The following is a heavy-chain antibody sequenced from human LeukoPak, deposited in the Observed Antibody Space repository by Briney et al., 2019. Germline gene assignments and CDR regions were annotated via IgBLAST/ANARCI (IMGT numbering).Heavy chain of an antibody. CDR3: ARLVCTTIPCYGKFYFDY. J-gene: IGHJ4*02. D-gene: IGHD1-1*01. CDR2: IDGPSDSI. CDR1: GFIFSKYA. V-gene: IGHV3-21*06. Sequence: GGSLRLSCAASGFIFSKYAMEWVRQAPGKGLEWVSSIDGPSDSIYYADSVKGRFTISRDDAKNSVYLQMNSLRAEDTGIYYCARLVCTTIPCYGKFYFDYWGQGTLVPVAS.